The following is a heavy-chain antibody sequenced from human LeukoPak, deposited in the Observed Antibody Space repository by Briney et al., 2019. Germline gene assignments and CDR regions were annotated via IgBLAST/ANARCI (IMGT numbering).Heavy chain of an antibody. CDR1: GGSVSSGSYY. CDR2: IYYSGST. D-gene: IGHD1-26*01. Sequence: PSETLSLTCTVSGGSVSSGSYYWSWIRQPPGKGLEWIGYIYYSGSTNYNPSLKSRVTISVDTSKNQFSLKLSSVTAADTAVYYCARGLGGSYHYWGQGTLVTVSS. V-gene: IGHV4-61*01. CDR3: ARGLGGSYHY. J-gene: IGHJ4*02.